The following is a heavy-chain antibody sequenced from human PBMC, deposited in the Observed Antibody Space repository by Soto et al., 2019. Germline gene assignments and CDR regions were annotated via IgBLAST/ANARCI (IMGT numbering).Heavy chain of an antibody. CDR3: ASEYDFWSGYHGGFDY. D-gene: IGHD3-3*01. CDR2: IIPIFGTA. J-gene: IGHJ4*02. V-gene: IGHV1-69*13. Sequence: SVKVSCKASGGTFSSYAISWVRQAPGQGLEWMGGIIPIFGTANYAQKFQGRVTITADESTSTAYMELSSLRSEDTAVYYCASEYDFWSGYHGGFDYWGPGTLVTSPQ. CDR1: GGTFSSYA.